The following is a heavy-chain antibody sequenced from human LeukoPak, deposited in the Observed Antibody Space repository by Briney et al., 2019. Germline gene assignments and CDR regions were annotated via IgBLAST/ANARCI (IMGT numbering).Heavy chain of an antibody. CDR2: IKQDGSEK. V-gene: IGHV3-7*01. CDR3: AREPSPIMITFGGVIGYFDY. Sequence: PGGSLRLSCAASGFTFSSYWMSWVRQAPGKGLEWVANIKQDGSEKYYVDSVKGRFTISRDNAKNSLYLQMNSLRAEDTAVYYCAREPSPIMITFGGVIGYFDYWGQGTLVTVSS. J-gene: IGHJ4*02. CDR1: GFTFSSYW. D-gene: IGHD3-16*02.